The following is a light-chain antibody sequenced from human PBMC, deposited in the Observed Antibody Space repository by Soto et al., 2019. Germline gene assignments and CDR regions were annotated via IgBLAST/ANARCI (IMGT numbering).Light chain of an antibody. Sequence: QSVLTQPRSVSGSPGQSVTISCTGTSSDVGGYNYVSWYQQHPGKAPKLTIYDVSNRPSWVPDRISGSKSGNTASLTISGLQAEDEADYYCCSYAGTYPFVFGTRTNVTVL. V-gene: IGLV2-11*01. CDR1: SSDVGGYNY. CDR2: DVS. CDR3: CSYAGTYPFV. J-gene: IGLJ1*01.